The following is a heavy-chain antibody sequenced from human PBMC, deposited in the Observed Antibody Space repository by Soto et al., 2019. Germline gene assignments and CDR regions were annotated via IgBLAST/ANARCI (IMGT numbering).Heavy chain of an antibody. D-gene: IGHD6-6*01. CDR2: ISYDGSNK. Sequence: QVQLVESGGGVVQPGRSLRLSCAASGFTFSSYGMHWVRQAPGKGLEWVAVISYDGSNKYYADSVKGRFTISRDNSKNTLYLQMNSLRAEDTAVYYCAKDPREYSSSFWYFDYWGQGTLVTVSS. J-gene: IGHJ4*02. CDR1: GFTFSSYG. CDR3: AKDPREYSSSFWYFDY. V-gene: IGHV3-30*18.